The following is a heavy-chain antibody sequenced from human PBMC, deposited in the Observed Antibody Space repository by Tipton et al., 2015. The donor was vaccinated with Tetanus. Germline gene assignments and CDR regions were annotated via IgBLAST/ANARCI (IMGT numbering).Heavy chain of an antibody. V-gene: IGHV4-4*07. Sequence: TLSLTCTVSGGSTHSFYWTWIRQSAGKGLEWIGRIYSGGSTNYNPSLKSRVTILVDKSKNQLSLKLRSVTAADTAVYFCARDPYYNGGGYFDYWGQGTLVTVSS. J-gene: IGHJ4*02. CDR2: IYSGGST. CDR1: GGSTHSFY. CDR3: ARDPYYNGGGYFDY. D-gene: IGHD3-10*01.